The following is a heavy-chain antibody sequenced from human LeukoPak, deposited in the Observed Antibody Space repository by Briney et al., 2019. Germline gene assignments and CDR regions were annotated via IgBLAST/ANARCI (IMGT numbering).Heavy chain of an antibody. J-gene: IGHJ6*02. CDR1: GDSIRRTSYY. CDR3: ARGRGV. CDR2: IYYSGST. V-gene: IGHV4-39*01. Sequence: SETLSLTCTVSGDSIRRTSYYWGWIRQPPGKGLEWIGSIYYSGSTYYNPSLKSRVTISVDTSKNQFSLKLNSVTAADTAVYYCARGRGVWGQGTTVTVSS.